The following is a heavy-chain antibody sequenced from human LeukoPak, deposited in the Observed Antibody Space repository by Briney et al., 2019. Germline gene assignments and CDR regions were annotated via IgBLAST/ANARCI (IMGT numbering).Heavy chain of an antibody. CDR1: GFTLTELS. Sequence: ASVKVSCKVSGFTLTELSMPWVRQAPGKGLEWMGGFDPEDGETIYAQKFQGRVTMTEDTSTDTAYMELSSLRSEDTAVYYCAIAPSDYYDSSGYWGFDYWGQGTLVTVSS. D-gene: IGHD3-22*01. J-gene: IGHJ4*02. CDR2: FDPEDGET. V-gene: IGHV1-24*01. CDR3: AIAPSDYYDSSGYWGFDY.